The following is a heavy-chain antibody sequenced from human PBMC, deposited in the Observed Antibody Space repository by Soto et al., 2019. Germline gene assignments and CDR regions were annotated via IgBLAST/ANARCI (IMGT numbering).Heavy chain of an antibody. J-gene: IGHJ4*02. CDR1: GGTFSSYA. CDR2: IIPIFGTA. Sequence: QVQLVQSGAEVKKPGSSVKVSCKASGGTFSSYAISWVRQAPAQGLQWMGGIIPIFGTAKYAQKFQGRVTMTADESTSTAYMELRSLRSEDTAVYYCARNAVPAYGYYHLDDWGQGTLVTVSS. V-gene: IGHV1-69*12. D-gene: IGHD4-17*01. CDR3: ARNAVPAYGYYHLDD.